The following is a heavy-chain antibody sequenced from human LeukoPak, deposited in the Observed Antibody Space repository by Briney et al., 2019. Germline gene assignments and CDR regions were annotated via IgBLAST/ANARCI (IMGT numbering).Heavy chain of an antibody. CDR2: ISAYNGNT. Sequence: GASVKVSCKASGYTFTSYGISWVRQAPGQGLEWMGWISAYNGNTNYAQKLQGRVTMTTDTSTSTAYMELRSLRSDDTAVYYCARDAKFRFLEWLFADDYWGQGTLVTVSS. CDR1: GYTFTSYG. CDR3: ARDAKFRFLEWLFADDY. V-gene: IGHV1-18*01. D-gene: IGHD3-3*01. J-gene: IGHJ4*02.